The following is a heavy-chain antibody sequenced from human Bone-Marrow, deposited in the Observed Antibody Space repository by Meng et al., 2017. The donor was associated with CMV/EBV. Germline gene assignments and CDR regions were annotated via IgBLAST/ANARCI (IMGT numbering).Heavy chain of an antibody. J-gene: IGHJ6*02. Sequence: ASVKVSCKASGYTFTSYDINWVRQTTGQGLEWMGWMNPNIGTTGYAQKFQGRVTMTRDTSISTAYMDLSSLGSDDTAVYYCSLIAAGDNSYTGMDVWGQGNTVTVSS. CDR3: SLIAAGDNSYTGMDV. CDR2: MNPNIGTT. V-gene: IGHV1-8*01. D-gene: IGHD6-13*01. CDR1: GYTFTSYD.